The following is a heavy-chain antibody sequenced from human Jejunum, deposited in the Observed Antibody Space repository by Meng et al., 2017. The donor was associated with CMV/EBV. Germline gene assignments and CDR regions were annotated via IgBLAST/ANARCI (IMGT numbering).Heavy chain of an antibody. J-gene: IGHJ4*02. Sequence: AASGFTVSSYALIWVRQAPGKGLEWVSTISGSGRTTYYADSVKGRFTISRDNSKNMLYVEMNSLRAEDTAVYYCAKEGYSNDLDYWGQGTLVTVSS. CDR3: AKEGYSNDLDY. D-gene: IGHD4-11*01. CDR1: GFTVSSYA. V-gene: IGHV3-23*01. CDR2: ISGSGRTT.